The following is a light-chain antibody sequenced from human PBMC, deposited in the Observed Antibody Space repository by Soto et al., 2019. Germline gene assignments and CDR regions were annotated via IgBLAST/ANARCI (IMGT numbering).Light chain of an antibody. V-gene: IGKV3-20*01. CDR2: GAS. CDR1: QSISSSS. J-gene: IGKJ2*01. Sequence: EIALTQSPGTLPLSPGERATLSCRASQSISSSSLAWYQQKPGQAPRLLISGASTRATGIPDRFGGSGSGTDFTLTISRLEPEDFAVYYCQQYGSSPPYTFGQGTKVEIK. CDR3: QQYGSSPPYT.